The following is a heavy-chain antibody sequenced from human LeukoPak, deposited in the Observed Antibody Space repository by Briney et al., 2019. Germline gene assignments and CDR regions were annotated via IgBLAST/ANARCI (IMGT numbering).Heavy chain of an antibody. J-gene: IGHJ5*02. CDR2: ISSSGIYI. V-gene: IGHV3-21*01. Sequence: GGSLRLSCAASGFTFSSYSMNWVRQAPGKGLEWVSSISSSGIYIYYADSVKGRFAISRDNTKNSLYLQMNSLRAEDTAVYYCATRRDDFWSGPFDPWGQGTLVTVSS. CDR3: ATRRDDFWSGPFDP. CDR1: GFTFSSYS. D-gene: IGHD3-3*01.